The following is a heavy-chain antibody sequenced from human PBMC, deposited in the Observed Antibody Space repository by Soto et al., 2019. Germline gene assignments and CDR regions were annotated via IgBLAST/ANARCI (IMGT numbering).Heavy chain of an antibody. D-gene: IGHD5-18*01. CDR3: ASSQLWPLDLNY. CDR2: IVVGSGNT. CDR1: GFTFTSSA. Sequence: SVKVSCKASGFTFTSSAVQWVRQARGQRLEWIGWIVVGSGNTNYADSVKGRFTVSRDNAKNTLHLQMNSLRAEDTAVYYCASSQLWPLDLNYWGQGTLVTVSS. V-gene: IGHV1-58*01. J-gene: IGHJ4*02.